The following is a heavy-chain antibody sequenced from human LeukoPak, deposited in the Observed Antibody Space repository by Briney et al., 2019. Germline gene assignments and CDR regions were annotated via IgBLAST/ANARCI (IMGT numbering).Heavy chain of an antibody. J-gene: IGHJ4*02. CDR3: ASLSSIDY. Sequence: GGSMRLSCAASGFAFSSYWMHWVRQPPGKGLVWVSRINIDGSSTIYADSVKGRFTISRDNAKNTLYLQMNSLRAEDTAVYYCASLSSIDYWGQGTLVTVSS. CDR2: INIDGSST. CDR1: GFAFSSYW. D-gene: IGHD2-15*01. V-gene: IGHV3-74*01.